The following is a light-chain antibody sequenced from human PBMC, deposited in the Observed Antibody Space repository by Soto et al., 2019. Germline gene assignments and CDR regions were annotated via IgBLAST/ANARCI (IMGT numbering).Light chain of an antibody. CDR3: SSYRNSSTLV. CDR1: SSDVGGYNY. Sequence: QSVLTQPASVSGSPGQSITISCTGTSSDVGGYNYVSWYQQHPGKAPKLMIYDVSNRPSAVSNRFSGSKSGNTASLTISGVEAEDEDDYYCSSYRNSSTLVFGGGTKLTVL. V-gene: IGLV2-14*01. CDR2: DVS. J-gene: IGLJ2*01.